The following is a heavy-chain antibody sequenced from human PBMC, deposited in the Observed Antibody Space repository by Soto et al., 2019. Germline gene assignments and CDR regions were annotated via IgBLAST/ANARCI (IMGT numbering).Heavy chain of an antibody. Sequence: SETLSLTCTVSGGSISSYYWSWIRQPPGKGLEWIGYIYYSGSTNYNPSLKSRVTISVDTSKNQFSLKLSSVTAADTAVYYCARAKMATIDYWGQGTLVTVSS. V-gene: IGHV4-59*01. D-gene: IGHD5-12*01. CDR2: IYYSGST. J-gene: IGHJ4*02. CDR3: ARAKMATIDY. CDR1: GGSISSYY.